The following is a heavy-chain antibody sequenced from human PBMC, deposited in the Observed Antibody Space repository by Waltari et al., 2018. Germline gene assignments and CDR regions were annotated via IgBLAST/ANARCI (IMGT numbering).Heavy chain of an antibody. D-gene: IGHD3-9*01. J-gene: IGHJ4*02. CDR3: ASSYDIPLEY. Sequence: QVQLQESGPGLVKPSETLSLTCPVSGGSISSYYWSWIRQPPGKGLEWIGYIYYSGSTHHNPSLERLVTIAVDTSKNQCSLKLISVTAAETAVYYCASSYDIPLEYWGQGTLVTVSS. V-gene: IGHV4-59*01. CDR1: GGSISSYY. CDR2: IYYSGST.